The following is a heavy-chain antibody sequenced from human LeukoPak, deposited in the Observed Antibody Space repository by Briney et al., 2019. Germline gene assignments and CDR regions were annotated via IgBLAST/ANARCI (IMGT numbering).Heavy chain of an antibody. Sequence: GGSLRLSCSASGFNVSSYYMSWVRQAPGKGLEWVANIKQDGSEMYYVDSVKGRFTISRDNAKNSLYLQMNSLRAEDTAVYYCARISGSYAADFDCWGQGTVVTVSS. CDR2: IKQDGSEM. D-gene: IGHD1-26*01. CDR3: ARISGSYAADFDC. J-gene: IGHJ4*02. CDR1: GFNVSSYY. V-gene: IGHV3-7*01.